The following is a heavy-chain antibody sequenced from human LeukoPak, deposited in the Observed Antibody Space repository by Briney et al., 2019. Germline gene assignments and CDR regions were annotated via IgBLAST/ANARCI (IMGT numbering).Heavy chain of an antibody. CDR1: GGSISSYY. V-gene: IGHV4-59*08. J-gene: IGHJ4*02. D-gene: IGHD3-3*01. CDR2: IYYSGST. Sequence: SETLSLTCTVSGGSISSYYWSWIRQPPGKGLEWIGYIYYSGSTNYNPSLKSRVTISVDTSKNQFSLKLSSVTAADTAVYYCARRFRRGYDFVSGGYYFDYWGQGTLVTVSS. CDR3: ARRFRRGYDFVSGGYYFDY.